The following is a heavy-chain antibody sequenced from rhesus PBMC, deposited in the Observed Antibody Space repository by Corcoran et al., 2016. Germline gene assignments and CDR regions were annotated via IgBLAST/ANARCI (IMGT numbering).Heavy chain of an antibody. Sequence: QVTLKESGPALVKPTQTLTLTCTFSGFSLRPSGLGLGWFRQPPGQTLEWLAHIYWDDDKRYSKSLKSRLTISKDTSKNQVVLTMTNMDPVDTATYYCARVNTVTANFDYWGQGVLVTVSS. CDR1: GFSLRPSGLG. J-gene: IGHJ4*01. V-gene: IGHV2-1*01. CDR2: IYWDDDK. D-gene: IGHD4-23*01. CDR3: ARVNTVTANFDY.